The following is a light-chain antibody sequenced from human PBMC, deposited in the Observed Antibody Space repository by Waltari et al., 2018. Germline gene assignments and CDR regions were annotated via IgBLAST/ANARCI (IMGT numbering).Light chain of an antibody. Sequence: QPVLTQPPSSSASPGESARLTCTLPSDINVGDFNIYWYQQRPGSPPRFLLYYKSDSEKAQGSGVPSRFSGSKDASANAGILLISGLQSEDEADYYCMFWPSNVWVFGVGTKLTVL. CDR3: MFWPSNVWV. J-gene: IGLJ3*02. CDR1: SDINVGDFN. V-gene: IGLV5-37*01. CDR2: YKSDSEK.